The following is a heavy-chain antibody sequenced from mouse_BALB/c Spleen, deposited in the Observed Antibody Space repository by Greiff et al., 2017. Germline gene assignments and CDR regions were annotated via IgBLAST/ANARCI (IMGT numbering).Heavy chain of an antibody. CDR3: ARGTARATAWFAY. CDR1: GYTFTSYV. CDR2: INPYNDGT. J-gene: IGHJ3*01. V-gene: IGHV1-14*01. D-gene: IGHD3-2*01. Sequence: EVQLQESGPELVKPGASVKMSCKASGYTFTSYVMHWVKQKPGQGLEWIGYINPYNDGTKYNEKFKGKATLTSDKSSSTAYMELSSLTSEDSAVYYCARGTARATAWFAYWGQGTLVTVSA.